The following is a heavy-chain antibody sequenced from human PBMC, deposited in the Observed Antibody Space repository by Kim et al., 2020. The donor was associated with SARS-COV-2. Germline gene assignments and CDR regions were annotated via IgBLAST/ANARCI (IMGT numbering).Heavy chain of an antibody. J-gene: IGHJ4*02. CDR2: INTNTGNP. CDR3: ARDKSYSSGWYQLVGAGYYFDY. CDR1: GYTFTSYA. D-gene: IGHD6-19*01. V-gene: IGHV7-4-1*02. Sequence: ASVKVSCKASGYTFTSYAMNWVRQAPGQGLEWMGWINTNTGNPTYAQGFTGRFVFSLDTSVSTAYLQISSLKAEDTAVYYCARDKSYSSGWYQLVGAGYYFDYWGQGTLVTVSS.